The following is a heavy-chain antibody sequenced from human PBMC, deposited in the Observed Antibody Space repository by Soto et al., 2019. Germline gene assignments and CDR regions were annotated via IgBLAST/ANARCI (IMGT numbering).Heavy chain of an antibody. CDR3: ATAVLLDY. Sequence: EVKRVESGGGLVQPGGSLRLSCAASGFTFSSYWMHWVRQAPGKGLVWVSRINSDGSSTYYADSVKGRFTISRDNAKNSLYPQIHTLTAEDTAVSYCATAVLLDYWGQGTLVTVSS. V-gene: IGHV3-74*01. CDR2: INSDGSST. D-gene: IGHD2-15*01. CDR1: GFTFSSYW. J-gene: IGHJ4*02.